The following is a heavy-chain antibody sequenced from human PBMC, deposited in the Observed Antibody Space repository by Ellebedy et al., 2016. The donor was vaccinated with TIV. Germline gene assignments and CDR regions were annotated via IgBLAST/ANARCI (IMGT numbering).Heavy chain of an antibody. CDR2: ISKDGNIQ. Sequence: PGGSLRLSCAASGFALNNYVMHWVRQAPGKGLEWVAGISKDGNIQHYPDSVKGRFSISRDNAKDTLSLKMNSLSDDDTSVYYCAREGFSSGRAGTFDLWGQGTTVTVS. V-gene: IGHV3-30-3*01. D-gene: IGHD6-19*01. CDR3: AREGFSSGRAGTFDL. J-gene: IGHJ3*01. CDR1: GFALNNYV.